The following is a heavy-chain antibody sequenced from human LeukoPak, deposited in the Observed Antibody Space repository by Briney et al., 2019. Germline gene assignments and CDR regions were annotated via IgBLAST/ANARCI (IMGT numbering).Heavy chain of an antibody. CDR1: GFTFGSYG. Sequence: PGRSLTLSCAASGFTFGSYGMHWVRQAPGKGLEWVALISYDGTNQYYADSVKGRLTISRDNSKNTLYLQMNSLRPEDTAVYYCAKVRQQPLRYYYYAMDVWGQGTTVSVSS. CDR3: AKVRQQPLRYYYYAMDV. CDR2: ISYDGTNQ. D-gene: IGHD6-25*01. J-gene: IGHJ6*02. V-gene: IGHV3-30*18.